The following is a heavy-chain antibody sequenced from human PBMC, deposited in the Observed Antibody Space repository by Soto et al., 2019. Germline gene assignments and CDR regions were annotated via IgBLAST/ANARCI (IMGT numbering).Heavy chain of an antibody. Sequence: QVQLVQSGAEVKKPGASVKVSCKASGYTFTSYAIHWVRQAPGQRPEWMGWINAANGNTKYSQKFQGRVTITRDTSANTAYMELSSLTSEDTAIFYCTRDEAGYSNRGDFDYWGQGTQVTVSS. CDR1: GYTFTSYA. CDR3: TRDEAGYSNRGDFDY. V-gene: IGHV1-3*01. J-gene: IGHJ4*02. CDR2: INAANGNT. D-gene: IGHD6-13*01.